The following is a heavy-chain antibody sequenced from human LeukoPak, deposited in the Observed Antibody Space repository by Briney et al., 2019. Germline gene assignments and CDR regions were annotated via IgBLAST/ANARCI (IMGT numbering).Heavy chain of an antibody. CDR1: GFTVSSNY. V-gene: IGHV3-53*01. CDR2: VYSGGST. CDR3: AREGGYWYDSSGYYAH. Sequence: GGSLRLSCAASGFTVSSNYMSWVRQAPGKGLEWVSVVYSGGSTYYADSVKVRFTISRDNSKNTLYLQMNRLRAEDTAVYYCAREGGYWYDSSGYYAHWGQGTLVTVSS. J-gene: IGHJ4*02. D-gene: IGHD3-22*01.